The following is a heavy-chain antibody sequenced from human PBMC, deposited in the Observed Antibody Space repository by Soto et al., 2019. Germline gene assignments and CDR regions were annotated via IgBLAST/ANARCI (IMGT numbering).Heavy chain of an antibody. J-gene: IGHJ4*02. CDR2: IIPLFGAA. CDR3: AQADSSGFSYLY. Sequence: QVQLVQSGAGVKKPGSSVKVSCKASGGTFSTHIISWVRQAPGQGLEWMGGIIPLFGAANYAQKFQGRVTXXAXXSTSTAYMQLSSLRSEDTAVYYCAQADSSGFSYLYWGQGTLVTVSS. D-gene: IGHD3-22*01. CDR1: GGTFSTHI. V-gene: IGHV1-69*12.